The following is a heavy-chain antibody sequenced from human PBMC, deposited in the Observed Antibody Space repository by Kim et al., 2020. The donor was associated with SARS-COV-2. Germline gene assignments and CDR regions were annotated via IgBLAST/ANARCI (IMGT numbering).Heavy chain of an antibody. CDR3: ARDLGEQQGYGMDV. D-gene: IGHD6-13*01. V-gene: IGHV1-69*04. J-gene: IGHJ6*02. Sequence: AQKFHGRVTITATKSTSTAYMELSSLRSEDTAVYYCARDLGEQQGYGMDVWGQGTTVTVSS.